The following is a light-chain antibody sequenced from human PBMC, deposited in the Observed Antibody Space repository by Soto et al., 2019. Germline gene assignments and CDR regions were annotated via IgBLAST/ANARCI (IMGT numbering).Light chain of an antibody. Sequence: EKVLTQFPATLSVSPGERATLSCWASQNVNTNLAWYQQKPGQAPRLLITGASTRATGIPARFSGSGSGTQFTLTISSLQSEDVAVYYCQQYSTWPLTFDPGTKVEVK. CDR1: QNVNTN. J-gene: IGKJ3*01. CDR2: GAS. CDR3: QQYSTWPLT. V-gene: IGKV3-15*01.